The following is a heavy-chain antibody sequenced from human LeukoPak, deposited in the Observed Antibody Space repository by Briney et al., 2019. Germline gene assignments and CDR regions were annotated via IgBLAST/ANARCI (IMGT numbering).Heavy chain of an antibody. J-gene: IGHJ6*02. CDR1: GGSISSSSYY. CDR2: IYYSGST. CDR3: ARHYYYDSSGYSRYYYYGMDV. V-gene: IGHV4-39*01. Sequence: PSETLSLTCTVSGGSISSSSYYWGWIRQPPGKGLEWIGSIYYSGSTYYNPSLKSRVTISVDTSKNQFSLKLSSVTAADTAVYYCARHYYYDSSGYSRYYYYGMDVWGQGTTVTVSS. D-gene: IGHD3-22*01.